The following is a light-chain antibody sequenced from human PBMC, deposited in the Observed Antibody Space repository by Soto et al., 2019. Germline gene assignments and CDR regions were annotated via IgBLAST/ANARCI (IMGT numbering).Light chain of an antibody. V-gene: IGLV2-8*01. CDR2: EVN. J-gene: IGLJ3*02. Sequence: QSVLTQPPSASGSPGQSVTISCTGTSSDVGGYKYVSWYQQHPGKAPKLMISEVNKRPSGVPDRFSGSKSGNTASLTVSGLQTEDEADYYCSSFAGSNNLRVFGGGTKLTVL. CDR1: SSDVGGYKY. CDR3: SSFAGSNNLRV.